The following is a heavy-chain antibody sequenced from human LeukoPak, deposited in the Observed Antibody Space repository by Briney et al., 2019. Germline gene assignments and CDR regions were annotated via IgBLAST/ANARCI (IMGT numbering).Heavy chain of an antibody. CDR1: GYTFTSYD. Sequence: ASVKVSCKASGYTFTSYDINWVRQATGQGLEWMGWMNPNSGNTGYAQKFQGRVTMTRNTSISTAYMELSSLRFEDTAVYYCARSSTVVTPDFDYWGQGTLVTVSS. CDR2: MNPNSGNT. D-gene: IGHD4-17*01. V-gene: IGHV1-8*01. J-gene: IGHJ4*02. CDR3: ARSSTVVTPDFDY.